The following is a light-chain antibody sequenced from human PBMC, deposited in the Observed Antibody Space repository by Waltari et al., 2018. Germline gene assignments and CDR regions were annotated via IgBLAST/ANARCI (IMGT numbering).Light chain of an antibody. CDR3: QVWDGSSDHWV. V-gene: IGLV3-21*02. Sequence: SSVLTQSPSVSVAPGQTARIPCGGDTIGRKSVHWYQQKPGQAPVLVVYDDSDRPSGIPERFSGSNSGNTATLTISRVEAGDEADYYCQVWDGSSDHWVFGGGTKLTVL. CDR2: DDS. J-gene: IGLJ3*02. CDR1: TIGRKS.